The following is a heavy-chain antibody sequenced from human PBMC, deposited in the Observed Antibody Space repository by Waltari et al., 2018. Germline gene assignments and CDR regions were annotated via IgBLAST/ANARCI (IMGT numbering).Heavy chain of an antibody. V-gene: IGHV4-4*02. D-gene: IGHD2-15*01. CDR1: GDSVSSAYW. Sequence: QVQLQESGPGLVKPSGTLSLTCAVSGDSVSSAYWWSWVRQPPGQGLEWIGQIHGSGKTRSHPALASRVTVSMDTSNNQFTLKVTSATAADTGVYYGARDRGRGLYLDSWGQGTQVTVSP. CDR3: ARDRGRGLYLDS. CDR2: IHGSGKT. J-gene: IGHJ4*02.